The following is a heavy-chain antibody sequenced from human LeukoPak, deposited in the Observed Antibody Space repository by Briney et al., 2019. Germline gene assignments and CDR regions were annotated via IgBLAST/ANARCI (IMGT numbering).Heavy chain of an antibody. D-gene: IGHD5-24*01. Sequence: PGGPLRLSCAASGFTFSTYEMNWVRQAPGKGLEWVSYISSSGSIIHYADSVKGRFTIYRDNAKNSLYLQMNSLRAEDTAVYYCARDGDDYDDVEYSQHWGQGTLVSVFS. J-gene: IGHJ1*01. CDR1: GFTFSTYE. V-gene: IGHV3-48*03. CDR2: ISSSGSII. CDR3: ARDGDDYDDVEYSQH.